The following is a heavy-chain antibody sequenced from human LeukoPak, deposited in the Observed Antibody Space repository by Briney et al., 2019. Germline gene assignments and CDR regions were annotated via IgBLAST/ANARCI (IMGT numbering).Heavy chain of an antibody. V-gene: IGHV5-51*01. D-gene: IGHD3-9*01. CDR2: IYPDDSDT. CDR1: GYSFTGYW. CDR3: ARSTGSRNYYYYYGMDV. Sequence: GESLKISCKGSGYSFTGYWIGWVRQMPGKGLEWMGIIYPDDSDTRYSPSFQGQVTISADKSISTAYLQWSSLKASDTAMYYCARSTGSRNYYYYYGMDVWGKGTTATVSS. J-gene: IGHJ6*04.